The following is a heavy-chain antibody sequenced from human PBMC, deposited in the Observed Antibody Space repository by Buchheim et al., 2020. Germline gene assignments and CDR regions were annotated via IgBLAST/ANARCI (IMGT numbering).Heavy chain of an antibody. J-gene: IGHJ5*02. Sequence: EVQLVESGGGLVQPGRSLRLSCAASGFTFDDYAMHWVRQAPGKGLEWVSGINWNSDNIGYADSVRGRFTISRDNAKNSLYLQMNSLRVEDTALYYCAKDGGGGYENWFDPWGQGTL. CDR2: INWNSDNI. V-gene: IGHV3-9*01. D-gene: IGHD3-22*01. CDR1: GFTFDDYA. CDR3: AKDGGGGYENWFDP.